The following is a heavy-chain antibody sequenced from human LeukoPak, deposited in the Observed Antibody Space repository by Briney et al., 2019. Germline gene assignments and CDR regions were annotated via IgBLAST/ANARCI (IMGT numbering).Heavy chain of an antibody. CDR2: ISGSGGST. J-gene: IGHJ3*02. CDR1: GFPFSNYW. Sequence: GGSLRLSCAGSGFPFSNYWMAWVRQAPGKGLEWVSAISGSGGSTYYADSVKGRFTISRDNSKNTLYLQMNSLRAEDTAVYYCAKDYYGSVSPDVGAFDIWGQGTMVTVSS. V-gene: IGHV3-23*01. D-gene: IGHD3-10*01. CDR3: AKDYYGSVSPDVGAFDI.